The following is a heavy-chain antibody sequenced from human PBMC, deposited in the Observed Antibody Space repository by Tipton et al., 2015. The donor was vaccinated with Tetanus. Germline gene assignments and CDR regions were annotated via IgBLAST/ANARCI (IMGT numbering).Heavy chain of an antibody. CDR3: ARHQSGYFTPFDY. CDR1: GGSIRGGTFY. CDR2: IYESGDT. V-gene: IGHV4-39*01. Sequence: LRLSCTVSGGSIRGGTFYWGWIRRPPGKGLEWIGSIYESGDTYYIPSLKSLVTISVDTSKNQFCLNLNPMAAADTGVYYCARHQSGYFTPFDYWGQGNLVTVSS. J-gene: IGHJ4*02. D-gene: IGHD3-3*01.